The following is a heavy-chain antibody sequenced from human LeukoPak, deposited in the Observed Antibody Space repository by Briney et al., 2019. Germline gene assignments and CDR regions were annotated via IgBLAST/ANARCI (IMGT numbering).Heavy chain of an antibody. CDR2: IRNDGDEK. D-gene: IGHD3-9*01. V-gene: IGHV3-30*02. CDR3: AKDYILTGYSLDY. Sequence: GGSLRLSCAASGFTVNTYGMHWVRQAPDKGLEWVSFIRNDGDEKSYAESVKGRFTISRDTSKNTLYLQMNSLRADDTAVYYCAKDYILTGYSLDYWGQGTLVTVSS. J-gene: IGHJ4*02. CDR1: GFTVNTYG.